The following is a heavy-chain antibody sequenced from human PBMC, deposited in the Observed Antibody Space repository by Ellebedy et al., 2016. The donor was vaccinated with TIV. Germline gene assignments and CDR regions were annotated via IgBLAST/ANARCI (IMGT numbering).Heavy chain of an antibody. CDR3: ATRGELGTRGWTY. V-gene: IGHV3-48*02. J-gene: IGHJ4*02. D-gene: IGHD6-19*01. CDR2: ITSSGDAV. Sequence: GESLKISCAASGFTFSACTMNWVRQAPGKGLDFVAHITSSGDAVFYADSVSRRFTISRDNAKNSLFLQMDSLRDEDTALYYCATRGELGTRGWTYWGQGTLVTVSS. CDR1: GFTFSACT.